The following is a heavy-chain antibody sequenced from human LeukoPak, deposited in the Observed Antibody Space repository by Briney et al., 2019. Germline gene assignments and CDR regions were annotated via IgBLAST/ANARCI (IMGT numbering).Heavy chain of an antibody. Sequence: GGSLRLSCAASGFTFSTYAMHWVRQAPGKGLEWVAVISYDGSNKYYADSVKGRFTISRDNSKNTLYLQMNSLRAEDTAVYYCARDRAPYRGYSYGYYYYGMDVWGQGTTVTVSS. CDR2: ISYDGSNK. J-gene: IGHJ6*02. V-gene: IGHV3-30-3*01. CDR1: GFTFSTYA. D-gene: IGHD5-18*01. CDR3: ARDRAPYRGYSYGYYYYGMDV.